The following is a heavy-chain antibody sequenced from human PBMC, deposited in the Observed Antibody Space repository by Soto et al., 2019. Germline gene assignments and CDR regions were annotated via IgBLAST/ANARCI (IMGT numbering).Heavy chain of an antibody. CDR3: ARDVVPHLDSGWSTRWFDP. CDR2: LYYSGGA. D-gene: IGHD6-19*01. J-gene: IGHJ5*02. CDR1: GGSVSSGNYY. Sequence: SETLSLTCTVSGGSVSSGNYYWSWIRQSPGRGLEWIGYLYYSGGANYNPSLESRVSISVDTSKNQFSLRLSSVTAEDTAVYYCARDVVPHLDSGWSTRWFDPWGQGILVT. V-gene: IGHV4-61*01.